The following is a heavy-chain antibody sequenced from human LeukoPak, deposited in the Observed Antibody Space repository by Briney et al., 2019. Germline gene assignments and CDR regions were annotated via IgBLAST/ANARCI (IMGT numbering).Heavy chain of an antibody. CDR3: ARGPGDILTGYYPPDY. J-gene: IGHJ4*02. CDR1: GGSFSGYY. CDR2: INHSGST. V-gene: IGHV4-34*01. Sequence: PSETLSLTCAVYGGSFSGYYWSWIRQPPGKGLEWIGEINHSGSTNYNPSLKSRVTISVDTSKNQFSLKLSSVTAADTAVYYCARGPGDILTGYYPPDYWGQGTLVTVSS. D-gene: IGHD3-9*01.